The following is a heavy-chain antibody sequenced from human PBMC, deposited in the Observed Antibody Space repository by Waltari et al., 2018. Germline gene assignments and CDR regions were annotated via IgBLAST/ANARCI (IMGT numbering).Heavy chain of an antibody. CDR2: MNPNSGNT. CDR3: ARGIASAGRPAGHYYYYMDV. V-gene: IGHV1-8*01. CDR1: GYTFTRYD. Sequence: VQLVQSGAEVKKPLASVKVSCKASGYTFTRYDLNWLRQATGQGIEWMGWMNPNSGNTGYAKKFQGRITMTRNTSISTAHMELSGLTSEDTAVYYCARGIASAGRPAGHYYYYMDVWGKGTTVTVSS. D-gene: IGHD6-13*01. J-gene: IGHJ6*03.